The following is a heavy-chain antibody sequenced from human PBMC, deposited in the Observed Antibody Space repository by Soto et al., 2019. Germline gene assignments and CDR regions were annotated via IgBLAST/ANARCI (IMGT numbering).Heavy chain of an antibody. CDR2: ISGSGAAT. D-gene: IGHD3-22*01. CDR3: VRDYDSSGFNPGH. V-gene: IGHV3-23*01. CDR1: GLTLSSYA. Sequence: FLRLSCAASGLTLSSYAMNWVRQAPGKGLAWVSSISGSGAATYYADSVKGRFTISRDNSKNTLYLQMNSLRADDTAMYYCVRDYDSSGFNPGHLGQGALVTVSS. J-gene: IGHJ1*01.